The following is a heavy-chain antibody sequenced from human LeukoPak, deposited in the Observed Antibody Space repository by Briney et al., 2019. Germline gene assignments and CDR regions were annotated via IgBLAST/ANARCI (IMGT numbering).Heavy chain of an antibody. CDR3: ARVFRYCSSTSCPLGYFDY. CDR2: IYSGGST. Sequence: GGSLRLSCAASGFTVSSNYMSWVRQAPGKGLEWVSVIYSGGSTYYADSVKGRFTISRDNSKNTLYLQMNSLRAEDTAVYYCARVFRYCSSTSCPLGYFDYWGQGTLVTVSS. V-gene: IGHV3-53*01. J-gene: IGHJ4*02. CDR1: GFTVSSNY. D-gene: IGHD2-2*01.